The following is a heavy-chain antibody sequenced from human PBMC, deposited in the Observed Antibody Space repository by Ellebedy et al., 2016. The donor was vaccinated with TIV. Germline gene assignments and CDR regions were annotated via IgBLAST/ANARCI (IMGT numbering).Heavy chain of an antibody. J-gene: IGHJ6*02. CDR2: ISGSGGST. CDR1: GFTFSSYA. V-gene: IGHV3-23*01. D-gene: IGHD2/OR15-2a*01. CDR3: AKDQWRSTFWGTAIHYYGMDV. Sequence: GESLKISXAASGFTFSSYAMSWVRQAPGKGLEWVSAISGSGGSTYYADSVKGRFTISRDNSKNTLYLQMNSLRAEDTAVYYCAKDQWRSTFWGTAIHYYGMDVWGQGTTVTVSS.